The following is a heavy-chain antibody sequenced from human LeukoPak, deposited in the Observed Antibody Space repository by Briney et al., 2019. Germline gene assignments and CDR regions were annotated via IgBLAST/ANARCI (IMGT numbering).Heavy chain of an antibody. V-gene: IGHV1-8*01. CDR3: ARNLPSSGWFIG. CDR1: GYTFTSYD. J-gene: IGHJ4*02. CDR2: MNANSGDT. D-gene: IGHD6-19*01. Sequence: ASVKVSCKASGYTFTSYDINWVRQATGQGLEWMGWMNANSGDTGYAQKFQSRVTMTRDTSISTAYMELSSLRSEDTAVYYCARNLPSSGWFIGWGQGTLVTVSS.